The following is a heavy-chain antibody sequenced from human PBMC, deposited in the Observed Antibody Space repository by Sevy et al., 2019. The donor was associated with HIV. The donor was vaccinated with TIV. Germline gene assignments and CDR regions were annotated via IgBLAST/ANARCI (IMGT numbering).Heavy chain of an antibody. V-gene: IGHV3-30-3*01. CDR2: ISYDGSNK. Sequence: GGSLRLSCAASGFTFSSYAMHWVRQAPGKGLEWVAVISYDGSNKYYADSVKGRFTISRDNSKNTLYLQMNGLRAEDTAVYYCAREELWFGAITYTFDYWGQGTLVTVSS. CDR1: GFTFSSYA. J-gene: IGHJ4*02. D-gene: IGHD3-10*01. CDR3: AREELWFGAITYTFDY.